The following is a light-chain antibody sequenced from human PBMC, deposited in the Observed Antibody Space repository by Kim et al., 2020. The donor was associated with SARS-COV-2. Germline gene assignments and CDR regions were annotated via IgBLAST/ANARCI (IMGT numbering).Light chain of an antibody. CDR3: QQYNKWPT. V-gene: IGKV3-15*01. CDR1: QSISIN. CDR2: GAS. Sequence: SGAPGERATLSCRASQSISINLAWYQQKPGQAPRLLIYGASTRATGVPARFSGSGSGTEFTLTVSSLQSEDFAVYYCQQYNKWPTFGGGTKVDIK. J-gene: IGKJ4*01.